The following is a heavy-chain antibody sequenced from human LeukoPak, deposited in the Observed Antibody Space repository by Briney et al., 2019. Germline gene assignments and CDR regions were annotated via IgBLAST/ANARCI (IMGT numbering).Heavy chain of an antibody. CDR1: GFSFSTSP. J-gene: IGHJ4*02. V-gene: IGHV3-48*04. Sequence: GGSLRLSCAASGFSFSTSPMSWVRQAPGKGLEWVSYISGPSDTIHYADSVKGRFTISRDNAKNSLYLQMNSLGAEDTAVYYCARDLGRDRYFDSWGQGTLVTVSS. CDR3: ARDLGRDRYFDS. D-gene: IGHD5-24*01. CDR2: ISGPSDTI.